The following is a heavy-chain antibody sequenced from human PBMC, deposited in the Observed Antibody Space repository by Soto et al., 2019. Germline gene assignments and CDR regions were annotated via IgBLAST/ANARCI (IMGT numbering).Heavy chain of an antibody. Sequence: EVQLVESGGGLVQPGGSLRLSCAASGFTFSGDWMHWVRQSPGKGLVWVSRIKGDGTITNYADSVKGRFTTSRDNAKNTVYLQLNSLKTEDTAVYYCARGGLGNYYNDYWGQGTLVTVSS. CDR2: IKGDGTIT. CDR3: ARGGLGNYYNDY. D-gene: IGHD3-10*01. J-gene: IGHJ4*02. V-gene: IGHV3-74*01. CDR1: GFTFSGDW.